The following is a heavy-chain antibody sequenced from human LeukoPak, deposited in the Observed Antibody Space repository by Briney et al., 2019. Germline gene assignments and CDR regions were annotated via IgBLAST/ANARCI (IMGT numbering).Heavy chain of an antibody. CDR3: AREARGMATNAHDAFDI. V-gene: IGHV4-39*07. J-gene: IGHJ3*02. Sequence: SETLSLTCTVSGGSISSSSYYWGWIRQPPGKGLEWIGSIYYSGSTYYNPSLKSRVTISVDTSKNQFSLKLSSLTAADTAVYYCAREARGMATNAHDAFDIWGQGTMVTVSS. CDR2: IYYSGST. D-gene: IGHD5-12*01. CDR1: GGSISSSSYY.